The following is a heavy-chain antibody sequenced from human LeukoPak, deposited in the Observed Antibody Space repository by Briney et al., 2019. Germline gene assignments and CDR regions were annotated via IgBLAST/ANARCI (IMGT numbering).Heavy chain of an antibody. CDR2: ISAYNGNT. Sequence: ASVKVSCKASGYTFTSYGISWVRQAPGQGLEWMGWISAYNGNTNYAQKLQGRVTMTTDTSTSTAYMELRSLRSDDTAVYYCARDGALDYYDSSGYYYMGVDYWGQGTLVTVSS. V-gene: IGHV1-18*01. J-gene: IGHJ4*02. CDR3: ARDGALDYYDSSGYYYMGVDY. CDR1: GYTFTSYG. D-gene: IGHD3-22*01.